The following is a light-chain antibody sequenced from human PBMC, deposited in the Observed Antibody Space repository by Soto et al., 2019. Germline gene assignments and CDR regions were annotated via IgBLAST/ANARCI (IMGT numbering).Light chain of an antibody. J-gene: IGKJ4*01. CDR2: AAS. V-gene: IGKV1-8*01. CDR3: QQYYSYPPLT. Sequence: AIRMTQSPSSLSASTGDRVTITCRASQGISSYLAWYQQKPGKAPKLLIYAASTLQSGVPSRFSGSGSGTDFTLTIRCLQSEGVATYYCQQYYSYPPLTFGGGTKVEIK. CDR1: QGISSY.